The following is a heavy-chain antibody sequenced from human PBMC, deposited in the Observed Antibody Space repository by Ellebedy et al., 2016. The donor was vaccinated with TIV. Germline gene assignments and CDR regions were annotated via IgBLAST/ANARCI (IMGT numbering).Heavy chain of an antibody. CDR2: TSHDGSNK. CDR1: GFTFSSYA. D-gene: IGHD6-19*01. CDR3: ARDGSGWDTEHYFDS. J-gene: IGHJ4*02. Sequence: GGSLRLSCAASGFTFSSYAMHWVRRAPGKGLEWVAVTSHDGSNKYYADSVKGRFTISRDNSKNTLYLQMNSLRAEDTAVYYCARDGSGWDTEHYFDSWGQGTLVTVSS. V-gene: IGHV3-30-3*01.